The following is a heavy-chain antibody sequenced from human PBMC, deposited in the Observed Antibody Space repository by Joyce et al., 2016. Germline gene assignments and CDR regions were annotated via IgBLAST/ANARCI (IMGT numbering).Heavy chain of an antibody. CDR3: ARALKTVTVFGVVTYYFDY. Sequence: QVQLPESGPGLVKPSGTLSLTCAVSGGSISSSSWWGWVRQPTGKGLEWFGEIYHSGGTNSNPSLKSRVTISVDKSKNQFSLKLTSVTAADTAVYYCARALKTVTVFGVVTYYFDYWGQGTLVTVSS. CDR2: IYHSGGT. V-gene: IGHV4-4*02. D-gene: IGHD3-3*01. J-gene: IGHJ4*02. CDR1: GGSISSSSW.